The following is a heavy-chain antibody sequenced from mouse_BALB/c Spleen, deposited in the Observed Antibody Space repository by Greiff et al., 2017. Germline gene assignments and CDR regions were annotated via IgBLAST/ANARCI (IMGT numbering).Heavy chain of an antibody. CDR3: ARELGRSYFDY. V-gene: IGHV5-17*02. CDR2: ISSGSSTI. J-gene: IGHJ2*01. D-gene: IGHD4-1*01. CDR1: GFTFSSFG. Sequence: EVKLMESGGGLVQPGGSRKLSCAASGFTFSSFGMHWVRQAPEKGLEWVAYISSGSSTIYYADTVKGRFTISRDNPKNTLFLQMTSLRSEDTAMYYCARELGRSYFDYWGQGTTLTVSS.